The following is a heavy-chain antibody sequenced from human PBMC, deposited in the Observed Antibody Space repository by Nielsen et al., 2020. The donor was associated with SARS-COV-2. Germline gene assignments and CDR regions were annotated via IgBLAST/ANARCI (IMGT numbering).Heavy chain of an antibody. Sequence: SQTLSLTCAVSGGSLSSGGYSWSWIRQPPGKGLEWIGYIYHIGRTYYNPSLKSRVTISVERSKNQFSLKLSSVTAADTAVYYCARGGRITFGGADDAFDIWGQGTMVTVSS. D-gene: IGHD3-16*01. V-gene: IGHV4-30-2*01. J-gene: IGHJ3*02. CDR1: GGSLSSGGYS. CDR2: IYHIGRT. CDR3: ARGGRITFGGADDAFDI.